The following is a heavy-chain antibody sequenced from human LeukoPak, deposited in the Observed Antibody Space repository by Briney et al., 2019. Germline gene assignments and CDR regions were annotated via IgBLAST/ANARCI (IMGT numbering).Heavy chain of an antibody. J-gene: IGHJ4*02. V-gene: IGHV3-23*01. CDR1: GFTFSIYA. D-gene: IGHD2-2*01. CDR3: AKDVDQLLSAQLYY. Sequence: GGSLRLSCAAAGFTFSIYAMNWVSQAPGKGLEWVSTINGSGGGTYYADSVKGRFTISRDNYKNPLYQQMKSRRAKDKAVYYCAKDVDQLLSAQLYYWGQGTLVTVSS. CDR2: INGSGGGT.